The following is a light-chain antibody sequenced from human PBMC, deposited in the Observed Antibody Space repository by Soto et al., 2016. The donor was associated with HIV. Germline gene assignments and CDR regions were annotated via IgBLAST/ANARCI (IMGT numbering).Light chain of an antibody. CDR1: QDIRSD. V-gene: IGKV1-6*01. CDR3: LQVLQLPLTT. CDR2: AAF. J-gene: IGKJ2*01. Sequence: AIQMTQSPSSLSASVGDRVTITCRASQDIRSDLSWYQQKPGKAPKLLIYAAFSLQSGVPSRFSGSGSGTDFTLTISSLQPEDFATYYCLQVLQLPLTTFGLGDQGWRSN.